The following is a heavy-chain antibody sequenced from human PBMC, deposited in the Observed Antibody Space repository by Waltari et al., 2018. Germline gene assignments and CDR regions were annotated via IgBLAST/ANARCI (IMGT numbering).Heavy chain of an antibody. V-gene: IGHV4-59*01. Sequence: QVQLQESGPGLVKPSETLSLTCNVSGGSISSYYWRWIRQPPGKGLEWIGYIYYSGSTNYNPSLKSRVTISVDTSKNQFSLKLSSVTAADTAVYYCARGGSGSSPVFDYWGQGTLVTVSS. CDR2: IYYSGST. J-gene: IGHJ4*02. CDR1: GGSISSYY. CDR3: ARGGSGSSPVFDY. D-gene: IGHD1-26*01.